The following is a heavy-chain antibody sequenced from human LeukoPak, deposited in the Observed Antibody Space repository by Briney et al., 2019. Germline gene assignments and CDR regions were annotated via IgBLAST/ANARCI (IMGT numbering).Heavy chain of an antibody. J-gene: IGHJ4*02. Sequence: SVKVSCKASGGTFSSYAISWVRQAPGQGLEWMGGIIPIFGTANYAQKFQGRATITTDESTSTAYMELSSLRSEDTAVYYCATFYYDRSGYYPRGGGGFDYWGQGTLVTVSS. CDR2: IIPIFGTA. V-gene: IGHV1-69*05. CDR3: ATFYYDRSGYYPRGGGGFDY. D-gene: IGHD3-22*01. CDR1: GGTFSSYA.